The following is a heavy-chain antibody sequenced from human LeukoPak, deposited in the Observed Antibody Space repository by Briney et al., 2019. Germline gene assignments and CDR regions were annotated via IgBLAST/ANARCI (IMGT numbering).Heavy chain of an antibody. CDR2: ISAYNGNT. CDR1: GYTFINYY. CDR3: ARGPGYSYPDY. J-gene: IGHJ4*02. V-gene: IGHV1-18*04. D-gene: IGHD5-18*01. Sequence: ASVKVSCKASGYTFINYYMHWVRQAPGQGLEWMGWISAYNGNTNYAQKLQGRVTMTTDTSTSTAYMELRSLRSDDTAVYYCARGPGYSYPDYWGQGTLVTVSS.